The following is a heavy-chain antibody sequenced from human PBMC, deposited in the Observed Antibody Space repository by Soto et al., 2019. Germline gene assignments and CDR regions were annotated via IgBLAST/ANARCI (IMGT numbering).Heavy chain of an antibody. J-gene: IGHJ4*02. CDR3: ARGPSGDKVDY. D-gene: IGHD1-26*01. CDR2: IYNSGNT. V-gene: IGHV4-30-4*01. CDR1: GGSISSGGYD. Sequence: QVQLQESGPGLVEPSQTLSLTCTVSGGSISSGGYDWSWIRQPPGKDLEWIGHIYNSGNTYSNPSLKRRVPISVDTSKNQFSLKLSSVTAADTAVYYCARGPSGDKVDYWGQGTLVTVSS.